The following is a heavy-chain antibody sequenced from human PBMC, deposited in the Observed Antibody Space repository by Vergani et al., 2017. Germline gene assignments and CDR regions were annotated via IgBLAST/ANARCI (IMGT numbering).Heavy chain of an antibody. CDR2: IIPIFGTA. V-gene: IGHV1-69*14. CDR3: ATDPDIAGWFDP. J-gene: IGHJ5*02. CDR1: GGTFSSYA. Sequence: QVRLVQSGAEVKKPGSSVKVSCKASGGTFSSYAISWVRQAPGQGLEWMGGIIPIFGTANYAQKFQGRVTMTEDTSTDTAYMELSSLRSEDTAVYYCATDPDIAGWFDPWGQGTLVTVSS. D-gene: IGHD2-15*01.